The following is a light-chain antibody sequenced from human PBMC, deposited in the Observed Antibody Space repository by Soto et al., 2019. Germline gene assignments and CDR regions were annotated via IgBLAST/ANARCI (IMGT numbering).Light chain of an antibody. CDR3: MQSLQAVT. J-gene: IGKJ4*01. CDR2: LAS. Sequence: DIVMTQSPLSLPVTPGEPASISCTSSQSLLYSNGFNYLDWYLQKPGQPPQLLIYLASVRASGVPDRFSGSGSGTDFTLKISRVEAEDVGVYYCMQSLQAVTFGGGTKVEIK. V-gene: IGKV2-28*01. CDR1: QSLLYSNGFNY.